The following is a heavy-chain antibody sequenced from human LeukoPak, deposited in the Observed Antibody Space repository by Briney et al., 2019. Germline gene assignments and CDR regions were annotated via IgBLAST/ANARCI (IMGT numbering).Heavy chain of an antibody. V-gene: IGHV4-34*01. Sequence: XXCAXYGGSFSGYYXSWIRQPPGKGLEWIGEINHSGSTNYNPSLKSRVTISVDTSKNQFSLKLSSVTAADTAVYYCARILWYFDYWGQGTLVTVSS. J-gene: IGHJ4*02. D-gene: IGHD3-10*01. CDR2: INHSGST. CDR3: ARILWYFDY. CDR1: GGSFSGYY.